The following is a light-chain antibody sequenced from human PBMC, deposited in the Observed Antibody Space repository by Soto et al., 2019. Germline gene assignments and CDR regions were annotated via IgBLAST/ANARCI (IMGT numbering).Light chain of an antibody. CDR3: QQRYSWPPLT. J-gene: IGKJ4*01. Sequence: EVVLTQSPATLSLSPGERATLSSRASQNVSIYLAWYQQKPGQVPRLLIYDSTNRAAGIPPRFSGSGSGTDFTLTISSLEPEDFAVYYCQQRYSWPPLTFGGGTKVEIK. CDR2: DST. CDR1: QNVSIY. V-gene: IGKV3-11*01.